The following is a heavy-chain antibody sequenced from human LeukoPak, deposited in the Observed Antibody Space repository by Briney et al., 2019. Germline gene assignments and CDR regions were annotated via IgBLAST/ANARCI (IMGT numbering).Heavy chain of an antibody. CDR1: GFTFSSYA. CDR3: ATRTVTTLGIDY. D-gene: IGHD4-11*01. CDR2: ISGSGDST. V-gene: IGHV3-23*01. J-gene: IGHJ4*02. Sequence: GGSLRLSCAASGFTFSSYAMSWVRQAPGKGLEWVSAISGSGDSTYYVDSVKGRFTISRDNSRNTLYLQMNSLRAEDTAVYYCATRTVTTLGIDYWGQGTLVTVSS.